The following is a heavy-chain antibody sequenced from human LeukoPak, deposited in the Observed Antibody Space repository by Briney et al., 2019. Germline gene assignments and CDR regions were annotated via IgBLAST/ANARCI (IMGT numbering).Heavy chain of an antibody. Sequence: PGGSLGLSCAASGFTFDDYAMHWVRQAPGKGLEWVSGISWNSGSIGYADSVKGRFTISRDNAKNSLYLQMNSLRAEDTALYYCAKAINGVYAPSDAFDIWGQGTMVTVSS. CDR2: ISWNSGSI. V-gene: IGHV3-9*01. J-gene: IGHJ3*02. CDR3: AKAINGVYAPSDAFDI. D-gene: IGHD2-8*01. CDR1: GFTFDDYA.